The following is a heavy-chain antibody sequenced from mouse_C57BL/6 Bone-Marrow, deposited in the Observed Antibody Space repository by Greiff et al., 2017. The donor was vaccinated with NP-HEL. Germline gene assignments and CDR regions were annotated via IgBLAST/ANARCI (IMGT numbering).Heavy chain of an antibody. V-gene: IGHV5-6*01. CDR1: GFTFSSYG. D-gene: IGHD3-3*01. CDR2: ISSGGSYT. Sequence: EVQVVESGGDLVKPGGSLKLSCAASGFTFSSYGMSWVRQTPDKRLEWVATISSGGSYTYYPDSVKGRFTISRDTAKNTRYLQMSSLKSGDTAMYYCARRGRGMDYWGQGTSVTVSS. CDR3: ARRGRGMDY. J-gene: IGHJ4*01.